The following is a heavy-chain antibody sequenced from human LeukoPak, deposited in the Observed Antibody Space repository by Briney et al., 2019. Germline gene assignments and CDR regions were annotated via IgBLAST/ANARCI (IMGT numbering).Heavy chain of an antibody. CDR3: ARGGWSGYSL. V-gene: IGHV3-53*01. CDR1: GFMFSSYA. J-gene: IGHJ4*02. CDR2: LHSAGNT. Sequence: GGSLRLSCAASGFMFSSYAMTWVRQAPGKGLEWVSLLHSAGNTNYADSVKGRFTISRDNSKNTLYLQMNSLRVEDTAVYYCARGGWSGYSLWGQGTLVTVSS. D-gene: IGHD3-3*01.